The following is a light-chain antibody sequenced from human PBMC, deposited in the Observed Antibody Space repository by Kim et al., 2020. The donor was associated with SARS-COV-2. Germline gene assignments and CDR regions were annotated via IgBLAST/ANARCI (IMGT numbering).Light chain of an antibody. V-gene: IGLV1-40*01. J-gene: IGLJ2*01. CDR1: RSNSGAGYD. CDR3: QSYDSSLSVVV. CDR2: ANN. Sequence: RVTISCTGSRSNSGAGYDVHWYQQLPGTAPKLLISANNNRPSGVPDRFSGSRSVTSASLAITGLQAEDEADYYCQSYDSSLSVVVFGGGTQLTVL.